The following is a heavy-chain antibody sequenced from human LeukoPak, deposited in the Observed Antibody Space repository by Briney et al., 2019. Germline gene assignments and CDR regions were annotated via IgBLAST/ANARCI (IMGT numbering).Heavy chain of an antibody. Sequence: PGGSLRLSCAASGSTFSSYGMHWVRQAPGKGLEWVAVIWYDGSDKYYADSVKGRFTISRDNSKNTLYVQMNSLRAEDTAVYYCARDRGDTAMVLSPDYWGQGTLVTVSS. CDR2: IWYDGSDK. J-gene: IGHJ4*02. D-gene: IGHD5-18*01. V-gene: IGHV3-33*01. CDR3: ARDRGDTAMVLSPDY. CDR1: GSTFSSYG.